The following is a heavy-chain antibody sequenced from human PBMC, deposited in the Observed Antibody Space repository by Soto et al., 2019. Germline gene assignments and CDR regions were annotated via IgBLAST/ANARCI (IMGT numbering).Heavy chain of an antibody. V-gene: IGHV4-31*03. CDR1: GGSISSGGYY. CDR3: ARGTSYGDVDY. CDR2: IYYSGST. D-gene: IGHD4-17*01. J-gene: IGHJ4*02. Sequence: SETLSLTCTVSGGSISSGGYYWSWIRQHPGKGLEWIGYIYYSGSTYYNPSLKSRVTISVDTSKNQFSLKLSSVTAADTAVYYCARGTSYGDVDYWGQGTLVTVSS.